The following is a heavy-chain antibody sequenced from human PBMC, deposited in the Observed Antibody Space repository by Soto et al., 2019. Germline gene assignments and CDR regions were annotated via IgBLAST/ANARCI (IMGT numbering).Heavy chain of an antibody. V-gene: IGHV1-3*01. CDR2: INAGNGNT. CDR3: ARGSPIMPIVVVVAAIPFDY. CDR1: GYTFTSYA. J-gene: IGHJ4*02. D-gene: IGHD2-15*01. Sequence: ASVKVSCKASGYTFTSYAMHWVRQAPGQRLEWMGWINAGNGNTKYSQKFQGRVTITRDTSASTAYMELSSLRSEDTAVYYCARGSPIMPIVVVVAAIPFDYWGQGTLVTVSS.